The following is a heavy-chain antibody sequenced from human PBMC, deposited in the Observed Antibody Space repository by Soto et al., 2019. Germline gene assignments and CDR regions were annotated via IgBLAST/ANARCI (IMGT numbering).Heavy chain of an antibody. V-gene: IGHV1-2*02. J-gene: IGHJ5*02. CDR2: INPNSGGT. D-gene: IGHD5-12*01. CDR3: ARDRREEWLRLYWFDP. Sequence: GASGNVYCKASGYSFTCYYRHWVRQAPGQGLEWMGWINPNSGGTNYAQKFQGRVTMTRDTSISTAYMELSRLRSDDTAVYYCARDRREEWLRLYWFDPWGQGTLVTVSS. CDR1: GYSFTCYY.